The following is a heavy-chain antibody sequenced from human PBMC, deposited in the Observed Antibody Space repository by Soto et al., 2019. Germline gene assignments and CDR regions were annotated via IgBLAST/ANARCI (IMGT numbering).Heavy chain of an antibody. J-gene: IGHJ4*02. CDR3: ARVGGDDFGDCGGFDS. CDR1: GGSIRDYF. D-gene: IGHD4-17*01. CDR2: IYYSGRT. Sequence: KTSETLSLTCTVSGGSIRDYFWTWIRQPPGKGLEWIGYIYYSGRTNYNPSLKSRVSISVDTSKNHFSLQLRSVTAADTAVYYCARVGGDDFGDCGGFDSWGQGTLVTSPQ. V-gene: IGHV4-59*01.